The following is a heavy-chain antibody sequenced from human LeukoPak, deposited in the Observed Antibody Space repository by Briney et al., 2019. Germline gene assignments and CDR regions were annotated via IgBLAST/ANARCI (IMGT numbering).Heavy chain of an antibody. CDR3: ARVRGIFGVVMTNWFDP. CDR2: VYHSGST. J-gene: IGHJ5*02. V-gene: IGHV4-38-2*01. D-gene: IGHD3-3*01. Sequence: SETLSLTCVVSGFSINSGYNWGWIRQPPKKGLDWIGTVYHSGSTYYNPSLESRVTILVDMSKNQFSLNLSSVTAADTAVYYCARVRGIFGVVMTNWFDPWGQGTLVTVSS. CDR1: GFSINSGYN.